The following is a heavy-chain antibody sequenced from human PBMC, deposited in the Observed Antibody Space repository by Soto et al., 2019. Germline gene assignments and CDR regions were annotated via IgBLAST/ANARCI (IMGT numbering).Heavy chain of an antibody. CDR1: GFTFSSYA. CDR2: ISYDGSNK. V-gene: IGHV3-30-3*01. D-gene: IGHD1-20*01. J-gene: IGHJ4*02. Sequence: GGSLRLSCAVSGFTFSSYAMHWVRQAPGKGLEWVAVISYDGSNKYYADSVKGRFTISRDNSKNTLYLQMNSLRAEDTAVYYCARDRLVTGTDYYFDYWGQGTLVTVSS. CDR3: ARDRLVTGTDYYFDY.